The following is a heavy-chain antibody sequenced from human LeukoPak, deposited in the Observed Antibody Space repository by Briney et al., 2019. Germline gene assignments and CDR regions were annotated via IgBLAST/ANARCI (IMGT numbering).Heavy chain of an antibody. Sequence: GRSLRLSCAASGFTFSSYGMHWVRQAPGKGLEWVPVIWYDGSNKYYADSVKGRFTISRDNSKNTLYLQMNSLRAEDTAVYYCAKDGVAWVGVRYYFDYWGQGTLVTVSS. D-gene: IGHD3-3*01. J-gene: IGHJ4*02. CDR3: AKDGVAWVGVRYYFDY. CDR1: GFTFSSYG. CDR2: IWYDGSNK. V-gene: IGHV3-33*06.